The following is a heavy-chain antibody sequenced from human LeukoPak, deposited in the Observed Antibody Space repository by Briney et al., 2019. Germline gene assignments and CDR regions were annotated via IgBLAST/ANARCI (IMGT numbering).Heavy chain of an antibody. V-gene: IGHV4-39*01. CDR3: ARQLYVSGSYYAPMDV. Sequence: SETLSLTCSVSGGSISSSSYFWGWIRQPPGKGLEWIASVHYSGSTYYNPSLKSRVTISIDTSKNQFSLKLTSVTAADTAVYFCARQLYVSGSYYAPMDVWGKGTTVMISS. CDR1: GGSISSSSYF. CDR2: VHYSGST. J-gene: IGHJ6*03. D-gene: IGHD3-10*01.